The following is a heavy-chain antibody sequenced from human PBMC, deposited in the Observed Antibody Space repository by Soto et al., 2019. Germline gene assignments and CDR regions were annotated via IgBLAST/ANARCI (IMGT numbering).Heavy chain of an antibody. CDR2: FDPEDGET. Sequence: PSGKVSCRVAGYTLTELSMHWVRQAPGKGLEWMGGFDPEDGETIYAQKFQGRVTMTEDTSTDTAYMELSSLRSEDTAVYYRATFWSGYTYLDYWGHGTLVTVSS. V-gene: IGHV1-24*01. CDR3: ATFWSGYTYLDY. D-gene: IGHD3-3*01. CDR1: GYTLTELS. J-gene: IGHJ4*01.